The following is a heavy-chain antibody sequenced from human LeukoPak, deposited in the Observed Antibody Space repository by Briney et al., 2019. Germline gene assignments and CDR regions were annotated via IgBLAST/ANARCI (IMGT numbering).Heavy chain of an antibody. CDR1: GFTFSSYA. V-gene: IGHV3-23*01. CDR3: AKVNSGSYLFYFDY. Sequence: PGGSLRLFCAASGFTFSSYAMSWVRQAPGKGLEWVSAISGSGGSTFYADSVKGRFTTSRDNSKNTLYLQMDNLRAEDTALYYCAKVNSGSYLFYFDYWGQGTLATVSS. D-gene: IGHD1-26*01. J-gene: IGHJ4*02. CDR2: ISGSGGST.